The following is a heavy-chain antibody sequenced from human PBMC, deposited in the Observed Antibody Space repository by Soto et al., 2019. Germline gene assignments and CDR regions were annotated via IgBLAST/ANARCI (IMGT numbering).Heavy chain of an antibody. D-gene: IGHD2-15*01. CDR2: ISGENGDT. J-gene: IGHJ2*01. CDR3: ARCYCSAGSCFTCWHFDL. CDR1: GYTFTTFG. Sequence: QVQVVQSGAEVKKPGASVKVACKASGYTFTTFGMSWVRQAPGQGLEWMGWISGENGDTNSAQRFQDRVTMTTDTSTNTAYMERRSLTSDDTAVYYCARCYCSAGSCFTCWHFDLWGRGTLVTVSS. V-gene: IGHV1-18*01.